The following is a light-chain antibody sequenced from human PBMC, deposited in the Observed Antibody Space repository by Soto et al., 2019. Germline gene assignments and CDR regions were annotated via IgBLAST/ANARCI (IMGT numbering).Light chain of an antibody. Sequence: DIQMTQSPSTLSASVGDRVTITCRASQSINRWLAWYQQKPGKAPKLLIYQASNLEIGVPSRFSGSASGTEFPLTISCLQPDDFATYYCQQYESYSKTFGQGTKVEIK. CDR3: QQYESYSKT. CDR2: QAS. CDR1: QSINRW. J-gene: IGKJ1*01. V-gene: IGKV1-5*03.